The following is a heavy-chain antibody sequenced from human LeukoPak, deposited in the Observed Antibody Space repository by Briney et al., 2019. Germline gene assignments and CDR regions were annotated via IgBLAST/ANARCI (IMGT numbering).Heavy chain of an antibody. CDR2: ISASGST. V-gene: IGHV4-4*07. J-gene: IGHJ4*02. CDR1: NGSISIYF. Sequence: SETLSLTCTVSNGSISIYFWSWVRQPAGKGLEWIGRISASGSTNYNPSLKSRVTMSLDTSKNQFSLKLSSVTAADTAVYYCAREITVTRPFDYWGPGTLVTVSS. D-gene: IGHD4-17*01. CDR3: AREITVTRPFDY.